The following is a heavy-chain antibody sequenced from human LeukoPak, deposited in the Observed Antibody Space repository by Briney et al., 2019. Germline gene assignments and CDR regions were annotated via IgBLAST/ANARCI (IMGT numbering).Heavy chain of an antibody. D-gene: IGHD3-22*01. J-gene: IGHJ6*03. CDR1: GFTFSSYS. V-gene: IGHV3-21*01. CDR2: ISSSSSYI. CDR3: ARADSSGYYLTYYYYYMDV. Sequence: GGSLRLSCAASGFTFSSYSMSWVRQAPGKGLEWVSSISSSSSYIYYADSVKGRFTISRDNAKNSLYLQMNSLRAEDTAVYYCARADSSGYYLTYYYYYMDVWGKGTTVTVSS.